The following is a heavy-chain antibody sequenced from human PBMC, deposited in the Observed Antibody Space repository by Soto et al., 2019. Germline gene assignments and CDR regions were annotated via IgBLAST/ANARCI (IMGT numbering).Heavy chain of an antibody. D-gene: IGHD3-22*01. V-gene: IGHV4-59*01. CDR1: DGSISNFY. CDR3: ARAPMVLTRSYFDS. J-gene: IGHJ4*02. CDR2: ISSSGNT. Sequence: PSETLSLTCTVSDGSISNFYWSWIRQPPGKGLEWIGYISSSGNTKYNPSLKSRVSISVDTSKNQFSLNLTSVTAADTAVYYCARAPMVLTRSYFDSWGQGTPVTVSS.